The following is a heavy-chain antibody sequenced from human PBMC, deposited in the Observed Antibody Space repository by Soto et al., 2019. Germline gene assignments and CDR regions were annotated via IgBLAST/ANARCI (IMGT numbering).Heavy chain of an antibody. J-gene: IGHJ4*02. CDR1: GVSITSGSYY. V-gene: IGHV4-30-4*01. CDR2: RYYSGNT. D-gene: IGHD3-22*01. Sequence: HVQLQESGPGPVTPSQTLSLSCTVSGVSITSGSYYWTWVRQSPGKGLAWIGYRYYSGNTYYNPSLNCRATISVDTSKNQFFLQLTSVTAAGTDVYYCASGGYDTSGQTVRGWGSECWGQGHLVIVSS. CDR3: ASGGYDTSGQTVRGWGSEC.